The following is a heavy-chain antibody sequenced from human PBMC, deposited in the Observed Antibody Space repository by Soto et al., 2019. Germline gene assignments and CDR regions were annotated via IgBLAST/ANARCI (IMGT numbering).Heavy chain of an antibody. D-gene: IGHD3-22*01. J-gene: IGHJ6*02. V-gene: IGHV1-18*01. CDR3: ARVGLNYYDSSGYPKVDYYYYYRMDV. Sequence: GASVKVSCKTSGYTFSNYGITWVRQAPGQPLEWLGWISLYSDGTNYAQKFQGRVTMTTDTSTSTAYMELRSLRSDDTAVYYCARVGLNYYDSSGYPKVDYYYYYRMDVWGQGTTVTVSS. CDR1: GYTFSNYG. CDR2: ISLYSDGT.